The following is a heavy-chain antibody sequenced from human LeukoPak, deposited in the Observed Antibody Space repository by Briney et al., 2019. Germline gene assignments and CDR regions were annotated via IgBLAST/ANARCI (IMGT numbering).Heavy chain of an antibody. CDR3: AKDYSSSYGMDV. CDR1: GFTVSSYG. CDR2: ISYDGSNK. V-gene: IGHV3-30*18. J-gene: IGHJ6*02. Sequence: GRSLRLSCAASGFTVSSYGMHWVRQAPGKGLEWVAVISYDGSNKYYADSVKGRFTISRDNSKNTLYLQMNSLRAEDTAVYYCAKDYSSSYGMDVWGQGTTVTVSS. D-gene: IGHD6-13*01.